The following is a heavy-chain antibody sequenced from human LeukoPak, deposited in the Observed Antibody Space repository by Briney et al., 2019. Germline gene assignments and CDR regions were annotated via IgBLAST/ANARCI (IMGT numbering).Heavy chain of an antibody. D-gene: IGHD3-16*02. Sequence: SETPSLTCAVYGGSFSGYYWSWIRQPPGKGLEWIGEINHSGSTNYNPSLKSRVTISVDTSKNQFSLKLSSVTAADTAVYYCARAPYDYVWGSYRRTYDYWGQGTLVTVSS. CDR3: ARAPYDYVWGSYRRTYDY. CDR2: INHSGST. CDR1: GGSFSGYY. V-gene: IGHV4-34*01. J-gene: IGHJ4*02.